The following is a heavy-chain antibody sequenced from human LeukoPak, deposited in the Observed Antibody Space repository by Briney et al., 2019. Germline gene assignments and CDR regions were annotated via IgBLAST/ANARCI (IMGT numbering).Heavy chain of an antibody. Sequence: ASVKVSCKASGYTFTSYGFNWVRQATGQRPEWMGWMSPNSGDTGYAQKFQDRVTMTRNTSISTAYMELSSLRSDDTAVYYCARGPPNWGYDYWGPGTLVTVSS. J-gene: IGHJ4*02. CDR1: GYTFTSYG. V-gene: IGHV1-8*01. D-gene: IGHD7-27*01. CDR3: ARGPPNWGYDY. CDR2: MSPNSGDT.